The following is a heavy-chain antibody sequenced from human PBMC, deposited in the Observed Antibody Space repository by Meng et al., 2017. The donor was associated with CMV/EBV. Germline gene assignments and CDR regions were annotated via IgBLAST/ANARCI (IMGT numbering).Heavy chain of an antibody. J-gene: IGHJ4*02. CDR2: IYYSGST. CDR1: GGSISSSSYS. V-gene: IGHV4-39*07. CDR3: ARYYYDSSGYFDY. D-gene: IGHD3-22*01. Sequence: RQRQEQGPGLVKPSDPPYPTCTVSGGSISSSSYSWGWIRQPPGKGLEWIGSIYYSGSTYYIPSLKSRVTISVDTSKNQFSLKLSSVTAADTAVYYCARYYYDSSGYFDYWGQGTLVTVSS.